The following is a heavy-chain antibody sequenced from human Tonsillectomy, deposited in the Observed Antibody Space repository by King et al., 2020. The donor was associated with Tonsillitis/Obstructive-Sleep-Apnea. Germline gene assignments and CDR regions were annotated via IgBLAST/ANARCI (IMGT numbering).Heavy chain of an antibody. CDR1: GGSISSYY. CDR3: ARGRGSDFDY. V-gene: IGHV4-59*01. J-gene: IGHJ4*02. Sequence: QLQESGPGLVKPSETLSLTCTVSGGSISSYYWSWIRQPPGKGLEWIGYIYYSGSTNYNPSLKSRVTISVDTSKNQFSLKLSSVTAADTAVYYCARGRGSDFDYWGQGTLVTVSS. CDR2: IYYSGST. D-gene: IGHD2-15*01.